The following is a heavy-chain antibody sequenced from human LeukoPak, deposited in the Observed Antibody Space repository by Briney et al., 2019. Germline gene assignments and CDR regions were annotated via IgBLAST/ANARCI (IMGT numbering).Heavy chain of an antibody. CDR3: ARGGFGVAGTGFDY. Sequence: PSETLSLTCTVSGGSISSYYWSWIRQPPGKGLEWIGYIYYSGGTNYNPSLKSRVTISVDTSKNQFSLKLSSVTAADTAVYYCARGGFGVAGTGFDYWGQGTLVTVSS. CDR1: GGSISSYY. V-gene: IGHV4-59*01. J-gene: IGHJ4*02. CDR2: IYYSGGT. D-gene: IGHD6-19*01.